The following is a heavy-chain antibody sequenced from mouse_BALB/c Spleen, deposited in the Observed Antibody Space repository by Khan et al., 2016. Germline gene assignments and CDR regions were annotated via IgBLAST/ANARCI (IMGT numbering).Heavy chain of an antibody. CDR1: GFNIKDYY. D-gene: IGHD2-2*01. V-gene: IGHV14-4*02. Sequence: VQLKQSGAELVRSGALVKLSCTSSGFNIKDYYIHWVRQRPEQGLEWIGWIDPENGDTEYAPKFQGKATMTAHTSSNTAYLHLSSLTSEDTAFYYCNAGYGNDDALDYWGQGTSVTVSS. CDR2: IDPENGDT. J-gene: IGHJ4*01. CDR3: NAGYGNDDALDY.